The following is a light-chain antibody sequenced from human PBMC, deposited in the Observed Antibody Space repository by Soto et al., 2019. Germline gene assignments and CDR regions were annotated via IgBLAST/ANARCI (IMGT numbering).Light chain of an antibody. CDR2: EVT. CDR3: CSYAGTTSWV. V-gene: IGLV2-23*02. Sequence: QSVLAQPASVSGSLGQSITISCTGTSSDVGSHNFVSWYQQRPGKAPKLMIFEVTKRPSGVSSRFSASKSGNTASLTISGVQAEDEADYYCCSYAGTTSWVFGGGTQLTVL. CDR1: SSDVGSHNF. J-gene: IGLJ3*02.